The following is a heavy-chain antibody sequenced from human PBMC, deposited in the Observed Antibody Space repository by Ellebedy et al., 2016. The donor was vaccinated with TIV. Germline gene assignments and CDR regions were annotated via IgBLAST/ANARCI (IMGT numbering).Heavy chain of an antibody. CDR1: GFSFIAYW. CDR3: ASGRGHPTGAFDN. J-gene: IGHJ4*02. D-gene: IGHD1-26*01. CDR2: ISRDGGNT. Sequence: GESLKISCAASGFSFIAYWMHWVRQVPGKGLVWVSRISRDGGNTTYADSVKGRFTISRDNSKNTLYLQMNSLRAEDTAVYYCASGRGHPTGAFDNWGQGTLVTVSS. V-gene: IGHV3-74*01.